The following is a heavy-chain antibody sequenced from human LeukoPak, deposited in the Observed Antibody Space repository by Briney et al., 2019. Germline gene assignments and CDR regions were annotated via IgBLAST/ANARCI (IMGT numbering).Heavy chain of an antibody. CDR2: IHSSGST. D-gene: IGHD6-13*01. CDR1: GDSMRSWY. V-gene: IGHV4-59*01. J-gene: IGHJ5*02. Sequence: SETLSLTCSVSGDSMRSWYWSWVRQPPGKGLEWIAFIHSSGSTSCNPSLKSRVTISVDTSKNHFSLKVTSMTAADTGVYYCARSLPGAIGAADLWGQGTLVTVSS. CDR3: ARSLPGAIGAADL.